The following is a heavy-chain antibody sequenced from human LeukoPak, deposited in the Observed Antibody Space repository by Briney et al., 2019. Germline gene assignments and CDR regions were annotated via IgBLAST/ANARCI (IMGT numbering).Heavy chain of an antibody. CDR1: GGSISSGDYY. J-gene: IGHJ3*02. CDR2: IYYSGST. D-gene: IGHD5-12*01. V-gene: IGHV4-30-4*01. CDR3: ARIYSGYDYDAFDI. Sequence: PSETLSLTCTVSGGSISSGDYYWSWIRQSPGKGLEWIGYIYYSGSTYYNPSLKSRVTISVDTSKNQFSLKLSSVTAADTAVYYCARIYSGYDYDAFDIWGQGTMVTVSS.